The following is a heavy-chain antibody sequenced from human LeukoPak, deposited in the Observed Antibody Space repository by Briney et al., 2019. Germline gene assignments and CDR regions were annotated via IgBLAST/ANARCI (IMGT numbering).Heavy chain of an antibody. V-gene: IGHV4-31*03. CDR3: ASGGYSAFDY. J-gene: IGHJ4*02. D-gene: IGHD4-11*01. CDR2: ISYRGTT. Sequence: PSQTLSLTCTVSRGSISSGGYYWSWIRQHPGRGLEWIGYISYRGTTYYNPSLNSRVSISVDTSKNQYSLKLNSVTAADTAVYYCASGGYSAFDYWGQGTLVTVSS. CDR1: RGSISSGGYY.